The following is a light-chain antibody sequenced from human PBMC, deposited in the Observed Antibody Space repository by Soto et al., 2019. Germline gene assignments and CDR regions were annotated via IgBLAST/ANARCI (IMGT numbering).Light chain of an antibody. V-gene: IGLV1-40*01. CDR2: GNS. J-gene: IGLJ2*01. CDR1: SSNIGAGYD. CDR3: QSYDSSLSGPVV. Sequence: QSALTQPPSVSGAPGQRVTISCTGSSSNIGAGYDVHWYQLLPGTAPKLLIYGNSNRPSGVPDRFSGSKSGTSASLAITGLQAEDEADYYCQSYDSSLSGPVVFGGGTKLTVL.